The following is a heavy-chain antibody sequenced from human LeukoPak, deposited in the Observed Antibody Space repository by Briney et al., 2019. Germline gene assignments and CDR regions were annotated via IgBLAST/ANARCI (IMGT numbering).Heavy chain of an antibody. J-gene: IGHJ4*02. D-gene: IGHD2-2*01. V-gene: IGHV3-15*01. Sequence: GGSLRLSCAASGFTFSNAWMSWVRQAPGKGLEWVGRIKSKTDGGTTDYAAPVKGRFTISRDDSKNTLELQMNSLKTEDTAVYYCTTDPLVVVPAAAYFDYWGQGTLVPSPQ. CDR2: IKSKTDGGTT. CDR3: TTDPLVVVPAAAYFDY. CDR1: GFTFSNAW.